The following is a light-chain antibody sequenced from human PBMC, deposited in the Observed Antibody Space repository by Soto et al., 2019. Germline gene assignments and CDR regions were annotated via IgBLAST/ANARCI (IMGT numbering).Light chain of an antibody. Sequence: DIQMTQSPSSLSASVGDRVTITCQASQDISNYLNWYQQKPGKAPKLLIYDASNLETGVPSRFSGSGSGTDFTFTISSLQPEDIAAYYCQQYDNLPLTFGAWTKVEIK. V-gene: IGKV1-33*01. CDR2: DAS. J-gene: IGKJ4*01. CDR1: QDISNY. CDR3: QQYDNLPLT.